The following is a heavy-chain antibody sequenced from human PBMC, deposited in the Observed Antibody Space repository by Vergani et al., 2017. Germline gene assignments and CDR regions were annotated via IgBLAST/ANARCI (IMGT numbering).Heavy chain of an antibody. CDR1: GFTFSSYS. CDR2: ISSSSRTT. CDR3: ATELGWLQPLDY. V-gene: IGHV3-48*01. J-gene: IGHJ4*02. Sequence: EVQLVESGGGLVQPGGSLRLSCAASGFTFSSYSMNWVRQAPGKGLEWVSYISSSSRTTYYADSVKGRFTISRGKAKNALYLQMNSLRAEDTAVYYCATELGWLQPLDYWGQGTLVTVSS. D-gene: IGHD5-18*01.